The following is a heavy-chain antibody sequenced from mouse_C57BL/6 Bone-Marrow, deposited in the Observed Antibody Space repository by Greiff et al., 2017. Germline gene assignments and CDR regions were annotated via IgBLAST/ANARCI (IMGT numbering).Heavy chain of an antibody. V-gene: IGHV1-64*01. CDR2: IHPNSGST. D-gene: IGHD1-1*01. CDR1: GYTFTSYW. CDR3: ARGAYYGSRYTMGY. J-gene: IGHJ4*01. Sequence: QVQLQQPGAELVKPGASVKLSCKASGYTFTSYWMHWVKQRPGQGLEWIGMIHPNSGSTNYNEKFKSKATLTVDKSSSTAYMQLSSLTSEDSAVYYCARGAYYGSRYTMGYWGQGTSVTVSS.